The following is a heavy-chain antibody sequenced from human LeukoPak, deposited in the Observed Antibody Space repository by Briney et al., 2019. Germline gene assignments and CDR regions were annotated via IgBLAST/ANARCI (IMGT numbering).Heavy chain of an antibody. CDR2: IYYSGST. V-gene: IGHV4-39*01. CDR3: ARQVDGDYLDY. Sequence: SETLSLTCTVSGGSISSSSYYWGWIRQPPGKGLEWIGSIYYSGSTYYNPSLKSRVTISVDTSKNQFSLKLSSVTAADTAVYYCARQVDGDYLDYWGQGTLVTASS. D-gene: IGHD4-17*01. CDR1: GGSISSSSYY. J-gene: IGHJ4*02.